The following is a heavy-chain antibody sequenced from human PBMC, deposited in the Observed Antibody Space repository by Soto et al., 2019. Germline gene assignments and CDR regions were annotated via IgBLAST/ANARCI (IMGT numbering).Heavy chain of an antibody. J-gene: IGHJ4*02. CDR2: ITASGSST. Sequence: RSLRLSCAASGFTFSSSAMAWVSQAPGKGLEWVSAITASGSSTFYADAVEGRFIISRDNSKNTMYLQMSSLRGGDTAVYFCVKPGWDGDDNILDFLNWGQGALVTVYS. V-gene: IGHV3-23*01. D-gene: IGHD3-9*01. CDR3: VKPGWDGDDNILDFLN. CDR1: GFTFSSSA.